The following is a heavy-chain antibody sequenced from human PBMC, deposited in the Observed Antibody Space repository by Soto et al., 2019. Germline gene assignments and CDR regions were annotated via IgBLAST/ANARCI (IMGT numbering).Heavy chain of an antibody. CDR3: ARFCGGDCHNGMDV. Sequence: QVQLQESGPGLVKPSQTLSLTCTVSGCSISSGGYYWSWIRQHPGKGLEWIGYIYYSGSTYYNPSLKSRVTISVDTSKNHFYLKLSSVTAAETAVYYCARFCGGDCHNGMDVWGQGTTVTVSS. CDR1: GCSISSGGYY. D-gene: IGHD2-21*02. V-gene: IGHV4-31*03. CDR2: IYYSGST. J-gene: IGHJ6*02.